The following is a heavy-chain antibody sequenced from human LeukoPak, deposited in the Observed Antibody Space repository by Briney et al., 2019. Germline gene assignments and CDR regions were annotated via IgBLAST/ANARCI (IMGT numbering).Heavy chain of an antibody. CDR2: IYYSGST. J-gene: IGHJ4*01. CDR1: GGSISSSSYY. V-gene: IGHV4-39*01. D-gene: IGHD5-12*01. Sequence: SETLSLTCTVSGGSISSSSYYWGWIRQPPGKGLEWIGSIYYSGSTYYNPSLKSRVTISVDTSKNQFSLKLSSVTAADTAVYYCARRGYSGYDSAVDFDYWGQEPWSPSPQ. CDR3: ARRGYSGYDSAVDFDY.